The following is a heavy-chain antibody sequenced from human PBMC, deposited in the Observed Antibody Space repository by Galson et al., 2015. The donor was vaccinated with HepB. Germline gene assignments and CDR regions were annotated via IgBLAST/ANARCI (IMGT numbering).Heavy chain of an antibody. CDR2: IYWNDDK. D-gene: IGHD6-19*01. J-gene: IGHJ4*02. V-gene: IGHV2-5*01. CDR1: GFSLSTSGVG. Sequence: PALVKPTQTLTLTCTFSGFSLSTSGVGVGWIRQPPGKALEWLALIYWNDDKRYSPSLKSRLTITKDTSKNQVVLTMTNMDPVDTATYYCARNSGWSYYFDYWGQGTLVTVSS. CDR3: ARNSGWSYYFDY.